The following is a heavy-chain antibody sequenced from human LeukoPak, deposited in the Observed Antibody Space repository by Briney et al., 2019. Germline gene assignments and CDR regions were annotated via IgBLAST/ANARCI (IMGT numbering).Heavy chain of an antibody. CDR3: ARDPYAYYYGSGSRDWFDP. V-gene: IGHV1-18*01. D-gene: IGHD3-10*01. J-gene: IGHJ5*02. Sequence: ASVKVSCKASGYTFTSYGISWVRQAPGQGLEWMGWISAYNGNTNYAQKLQGRVTMTTDTSTSTAYMELRSLRSDDTAVYCCARDPYAYYYGSGSRDWFDPWGQGTLVTVSS. CDR1: GYTFTSYG. CDR2: ISAYNGNT.